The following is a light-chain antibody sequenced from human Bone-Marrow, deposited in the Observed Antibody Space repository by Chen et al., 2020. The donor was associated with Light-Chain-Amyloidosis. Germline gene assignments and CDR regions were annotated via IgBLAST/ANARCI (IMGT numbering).Light chain of an antibody. CDR1: NIGSTS. CDR2: DDS. Sequence: YVLTQPSSVSVAPGQTATIACGGNNIGSTSVHWYQQTPGKAPLLVVYDDSDRPSGIPERLSGSNSGNTATLTISRVEAGDEAGYYCQVWDRSSDRPVFGGGTKLTVL. J-gene: IGLJ3*02. V-gene: IGLV3-21*02. CDR3: QVWDRSSDRPV.